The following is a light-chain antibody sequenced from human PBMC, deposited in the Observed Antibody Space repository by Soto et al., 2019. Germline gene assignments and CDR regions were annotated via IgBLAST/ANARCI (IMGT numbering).Light chain of an antibody. CDR1: QSVSSK. CDR3: QQYNDWPPYT. V-gene: IGKV3-15*01. J-gene: IGKJ2*01. CDR2: GAS. Sequence: EIVMTQSPATLSVSPGDRATLSCRASQSVSSKLAWYQQKPGQAPRLLIYGASTRATGIPARFSGSGSGTDFTLTISSLQSEDFAVYYCQQYNDWPPYTFGQGTNLEI.